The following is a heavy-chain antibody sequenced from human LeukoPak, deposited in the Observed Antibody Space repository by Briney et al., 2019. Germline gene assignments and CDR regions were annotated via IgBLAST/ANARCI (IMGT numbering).Heavy chain of an antibody. CDR2: INPNRGGT. V-gene: IGHV1-2*02. D-gene: IGHD6-13*01. CDR3: ARARLAAGTRMVENWFDP. CDR1: GYTFTGYY. Sequence: GASVKVSCKASGYTFTGYYMHWVRQAPGQGLEWMGWINPNRGGTNYAQKFQGRVTMTRDTSISTAYMELSRLRSDDTAVYYCARARLAAGTRMVENWFDPWGQGTLVTVSS. J-gene: IGHJ5*02.